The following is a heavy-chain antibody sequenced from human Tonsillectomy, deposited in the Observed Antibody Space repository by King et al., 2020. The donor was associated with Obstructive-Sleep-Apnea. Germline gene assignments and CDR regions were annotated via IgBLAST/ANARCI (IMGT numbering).Heavy chain of an antibody. CDR3: ARDHDRERGIFDY. D-gene: IGHD3-10*02. CDR2: IYNGETS. Sequence: QLQESGPGLVTPSQTLSLTCTVSGGSIGSGGFYWSWIRQLPGRDLEWIGYIYNGETSYYNPSLESRVTISADTTKDQFPLKLTSVTAADAAVYYCARDHDRERGIFDYWGQGTLVTVSS. V-gene: IGHV4-31*03. CDR1: GGSIGSGGFY. J-gene: IGHJ4*02.